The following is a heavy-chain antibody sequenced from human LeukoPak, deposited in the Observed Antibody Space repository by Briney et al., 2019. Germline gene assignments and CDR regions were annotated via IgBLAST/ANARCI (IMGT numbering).Heavy chain of an antibody. V-gene: IGHV1-18*01. CDR3: ASTLLGQQLVH. CDR1: GYTFTSYG. Sequence: ASVKVSCKASGYTFTSYGISWVRKAPGQGLEWMGWISAYNGNTNYAQKLQGRVTMTTDTSTSTAYMELRSLRSDDTAVYYCASTLLGQQLVHWGQGTLVTVSS. D-gene: IGHD6-13*01. J-gene: IGHJ4*02. CDR2: ISAYNGNT.